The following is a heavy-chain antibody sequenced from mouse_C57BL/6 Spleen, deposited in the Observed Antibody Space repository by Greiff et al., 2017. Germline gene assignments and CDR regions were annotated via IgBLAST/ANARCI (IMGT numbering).Heavy chain of an antibody. V-gene: IGHV1-15*01. CDR1: GYTFTDYE. CDR2: IDPETGGT. CDR3: TRGGGTWFAY. Sequence: VQLQQSGAELVRPGASVTLSCKASGYTFTDYEMHWVKQTPVHGLEWIGAIDPETGGTAYNQKFKGKAILTADKSSSTAYMELRSLTSEDSAVYYCTRGGGTWFAYWGQGTLVTVSA. J-gene: IGHJ3*01. D-gene: IGHD1-1*02.